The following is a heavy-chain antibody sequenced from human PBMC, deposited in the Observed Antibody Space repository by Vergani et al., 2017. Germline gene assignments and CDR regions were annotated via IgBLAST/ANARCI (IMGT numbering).Heavy chain of an antibody. D-gene: IGHD2-15*01. CDR2: IIPIFGTA. CDR1: GGTFSSYA. J-gene: IGHJ6*02. CDR3: ARAAPCSGGSCYLSYYYYGMDV. V-gene: IGHV1-69*06. Sequence: QVQLVQSGAEVKKPGSSVKVSCKASGGTFSSYAISWVRQAPGQGLEWMGGIIPIFGTANYAQKFQGRVTITADKSTSTAYMELSSLRSEDTAVYYCARAAPCSGGSCYLSYYYYGMDVWGQGTTVTVS.